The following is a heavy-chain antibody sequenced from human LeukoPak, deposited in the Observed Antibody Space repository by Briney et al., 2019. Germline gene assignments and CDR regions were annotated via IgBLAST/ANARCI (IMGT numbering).Heavy chain of an antibody. V-gene: IGHV4-59*01. CDR3: ARGGVNYKIAGP. D-gene: IGHD3-10*01. Sequence: SETLSLTCTVSGGSITSYYWSRIRQPPGKGLEWIGYIYYSGSTNYNPSLKSRVTISVDTSKNQFSLKLSSVTAADTAVYYCARGGVNYKIAGPWGQGALVTVSS. J-gene: IGHJ5*02. CDR1: GGSITSYY. CDR2: IYYSGST.